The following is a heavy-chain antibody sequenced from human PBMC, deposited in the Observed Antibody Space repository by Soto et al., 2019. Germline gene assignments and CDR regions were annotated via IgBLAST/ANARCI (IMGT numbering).Heavy chain of an antibody. CDR3: VSQVPGIANYFDY. J-gene: IGHJ4*02. D-gene: IGHD2-21*01. Sequence: SETLSHTCAVSGGSISSGGYSWSWIRQPPGKGLEWIGYIYYSGITYYNPSLKGRVTISVDTSKKQFSLDLSSVTAADTAVYYCVSQVPGIANYFDYWGQGALVTVSS. V-gene: IGHV4-30-2*03. CDR2: IYYSGIT. CDR1: GGSISSGGYS.